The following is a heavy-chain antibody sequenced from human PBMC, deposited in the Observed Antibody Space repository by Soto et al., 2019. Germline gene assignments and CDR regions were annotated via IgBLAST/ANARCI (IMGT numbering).Heavy chain of an antibody. CDR2: INAGNGNT. V-gene: IGHV1-3*01. Sequence: ASVKVSCKASGYTFTSYSMHWVRQAPGQRLEWMGWINAGNGNTKYSQKFQGRVTITRDTSASTAYMELSSLRSEDTAVYYCARDNIVSSGYYLIDYWGQGTLVTVSS. CDR1: GYTFTSYS. D-gene: IGHD3-22*01. J-gene: IGHJ4*02. CDR3: ARDNIVSSGYYLIDY.